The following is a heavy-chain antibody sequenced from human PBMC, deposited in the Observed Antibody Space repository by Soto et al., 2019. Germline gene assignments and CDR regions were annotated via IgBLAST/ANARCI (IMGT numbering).Heavy chain of an antibody. V-gene: IGHV4-34*01. CDR3: ARAPRITGTTGWFDP. Sequence: QVQLQQWGAGLLKPSETLSLTCAVYGGSFSGYYWSWIRQPPGKGLEWIGEINHSGSTNYNPSLKSRVTISVDTSKNQFSLKLSSVTAADTAVYYCARAPRITGTTGWFDPWGQGTLVTVSS. J-gene: IGHJ5*02. CDR2: INHSGST. CDR1: GGSFSGYY. D-gene: IGHD1-7*01.